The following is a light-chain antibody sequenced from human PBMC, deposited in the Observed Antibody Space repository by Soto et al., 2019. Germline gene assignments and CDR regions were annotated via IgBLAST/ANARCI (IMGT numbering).Light chain of an antibody. CDR3: QQSNSNHPT. CDR2: AAT. V-gene: IGKV1-39*01. J-gene: IGKJ1*01. Sequence: DIQMTQSPSSLSASVGDRVTITCRASQSISSYLNWYQHKPGKAPNLLIYAATTLQSGVPSRFSGSGSGTDLTLTISSLQTEDFATYYCQQSNSNHPTFGQGTKVDIK. CDR1: QSISSY.